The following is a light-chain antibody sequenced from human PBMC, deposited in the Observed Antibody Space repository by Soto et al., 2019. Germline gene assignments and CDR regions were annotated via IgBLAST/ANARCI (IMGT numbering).Light chain of an antibody. CDR3: QQYNNWPPYT. V-gene: IGKV3-15*01. CDR2: GAS. CDR1: QSISSN. J-gene: IGKJ2*01. Sequence: EIVMTQSPATLSVSPGERATLSCRASQSISSNLAWYQQKPGQAPRLLIYGASTRATGIPARFRGSGSQTEFTLTISSMRSEDFAVYYCQQYNNWPPYTFGQGTKLEI.